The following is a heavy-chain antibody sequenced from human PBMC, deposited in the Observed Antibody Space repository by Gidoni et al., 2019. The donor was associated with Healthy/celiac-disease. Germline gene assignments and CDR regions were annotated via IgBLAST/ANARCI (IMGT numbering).Heavy chain of an antibody. V-gene: IGHV2-70*01. Sequence: QVTLRESGPALVKPTQTLTLTCTFSGFSLSTSGMCVSWIRQPPGKALEWLALIDWDDDKYYSTSLKTRLTISKDTSKNQVVLTMTNMDPVDTATYYCARIRSSGSYNDAFDIWGQGTMVTVSS. J-gene: IGHJ3*02. CDR3: ARIRSSGSYNDAFDI. CDR1: GFSLSTSGMC. CDR2: IDWDDDK. D-gene: IGHD3-10*01.